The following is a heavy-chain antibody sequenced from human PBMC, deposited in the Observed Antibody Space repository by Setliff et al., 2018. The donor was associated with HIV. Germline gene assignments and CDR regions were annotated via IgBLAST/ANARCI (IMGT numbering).Heavy chain of an antibody. CDR1: GFSSNNYW. J-gene: IGHJ3*01. D-gene: IGHD3-10*01. CDR3: ITDGGLN. Sequence: GGSLRLSCTDSGFSSNNYWMSWVRQAPGKGLEWAAHINQYGNVKYYVDSVKGRFTISRDNAKTSIYLQMDSLRVEATAVYYCITDGGLNWGQGTRVTVSS. V-gene: IGHV3-7*03. CDR2: INQYGNVK.